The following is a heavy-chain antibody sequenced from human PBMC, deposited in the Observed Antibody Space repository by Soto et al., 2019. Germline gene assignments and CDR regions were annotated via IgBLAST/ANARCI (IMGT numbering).Heavy chain of an antibody. CDR2: IIPMFGTA. J-gene: IGHJ4*02. Sequence: ASVKVSCKASGGTFSTYAITWVRQAPGQGLEWMGGIIPMFGTANYAQKFRGRVTVTADESTSTAHMELSSLRSEDTAVYYCARGWETVGTTTPFAYWGQGTLVTVSS. CDR1: GGTFSTYA. V-gene: IGHV1-69*13. D-gene: IGHD1-26*01. CDR3: ARGWETVGTTTPFAY.